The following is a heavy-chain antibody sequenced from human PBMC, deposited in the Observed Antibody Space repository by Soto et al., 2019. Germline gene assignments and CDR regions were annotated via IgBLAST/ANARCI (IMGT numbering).Heavy chain of an antibody. D-gene: IGHD1-26*01. V-gene: IGHV4-31*03. CDR3: ARDGGGSYSIDY. CDR1: GGSISSGGYY. J-gene: IGHJ4*02. Sequence: QVQLQESGPGLVKPSQTLSLTCTVSGGSISSGGYYWSWIRQHPGKGLEWIGYSYYSGSTYYNPSLKSRVTISVDTSKNQFSLKLSSVTAADTAVYYCARDGGGSYSIDYWGQGTLVTVSS. CDR2: SYYSGST.